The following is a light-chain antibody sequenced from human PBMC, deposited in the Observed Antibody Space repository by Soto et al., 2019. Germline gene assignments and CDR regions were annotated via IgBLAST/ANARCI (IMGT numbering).Light chain of an antibody. Sequence: EIVLTQSPGTLSMSPGERATLSCRASQSISSNYLAWYQQKPGQAPSLLIYAASSRATGIPDRFSGSGSGTDFTLTISRLEAEDFAAYYCQQYDSSPRTFGQGTKVEFK. CDR3: QQYDSSPRT. J-gene: IGKJ1*01. V-gene: IGKV3-20*01. CDR1: QSISSNY. CDR2: AAS.